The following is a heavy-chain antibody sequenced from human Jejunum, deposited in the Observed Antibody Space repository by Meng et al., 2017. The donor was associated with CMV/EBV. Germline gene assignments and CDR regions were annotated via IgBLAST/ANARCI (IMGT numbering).Heavy chain of an antibody. CDR2: MNPNSGNT. CDR3: ARALKCSSTSCYTKYYYGMDV. J-gene: IGHJ6*02. V-gene: IGHV1-8*01. CDR1: YD. D-gene: IGHD2-2*02. Sequence: YDVNWVRQAPGQGLAWMGWMNPNSGNTGYEQKFQGRVTMTRNTSISTAYMELSSLRSEDTAVYYCARALKCSSTSCYTKYYYGMDVWGQGTTVTVSS.